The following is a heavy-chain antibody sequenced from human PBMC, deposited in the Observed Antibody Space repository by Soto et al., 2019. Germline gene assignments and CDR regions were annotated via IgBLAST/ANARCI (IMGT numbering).Heavy chain of an antibody. J-gene: IGHJ4*02. V-gene: IGHV1-46*01. D-gene: IGHD6-19*01. CDR3: ALPKNTLGWYNF. CDR1: GYTFTNYH. Sequence: QVQVVQSGAEVKKPGASVKVSCKTSGYTFTNYHVHWVRQAPGQGLELMGAINPNGGSTTYAQHFQGRVTMPSDSYTSTVYMEMGRLRSDDSAVYYCALPKNTLGWYNFWGQGTLVTVS. CDR2: INPNGGST.